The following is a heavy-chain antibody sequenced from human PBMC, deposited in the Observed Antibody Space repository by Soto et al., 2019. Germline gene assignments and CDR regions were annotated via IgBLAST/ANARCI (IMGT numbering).Heavy chain of an antibody. J-gene: IGHJ4*02. Sequence: SETLSLTCTVSGGSISSYYWSWIRQPPGKGLEWIGYIYNSGSTNYNPSLKSRVTISVDTSKNQFSLKLSSVTAADTAVYYCARTDSGSYRDHFDYWGQGALVTVYS. D-gene: IGHD1-26*01. CDR1: GGSISSYY. CDR2: IYNSGST. V-gene: IGHV4-59*01. CDR3: ARTDSGSYRDHFDY.